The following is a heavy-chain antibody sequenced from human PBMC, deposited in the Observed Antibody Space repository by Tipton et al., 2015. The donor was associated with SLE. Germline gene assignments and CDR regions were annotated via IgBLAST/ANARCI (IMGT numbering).Heavy chain of an antibody. D-gene: IGHD6-19*01. CDR3: ARHGRGISVAGRGLDY. CDR2: IYYSGST. J-gene: IGHJ4*02. Sequence: TLSHTCTVSGGSISSSSYYWGWIRQPPGKGLEWIGSIYYSGSTYYNPSLKSRVTISVDTSKNQFSLKLSSVTAADTAVYYCARHGRGISVAGRGLDYWGQGTLVTVSS. CDR1: GGSISSSSYY. V-gene: IGHV4-39*01.